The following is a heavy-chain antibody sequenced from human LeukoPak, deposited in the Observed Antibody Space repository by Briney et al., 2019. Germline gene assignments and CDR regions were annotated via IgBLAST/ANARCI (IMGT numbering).Heavy chain of an antibody. J-gene: IGHJ4*02. Sequence: GASVNVSWKASGYTFTTYYMHWVRQAPGQGLVWMGLINPSGGGTRYAQKFQGRVTMTRDTSTSTVYMELSSLRSEDTAVYYCASGYKTVSVFDHWGQGTLVTVSS. D-gene: IGHD5-24*01. V-gene: IGHV1-46*01. CDR1: GYTFTTYY. CDR3: ASGYKTVSVFDH. CDR2: INPSGGGT.